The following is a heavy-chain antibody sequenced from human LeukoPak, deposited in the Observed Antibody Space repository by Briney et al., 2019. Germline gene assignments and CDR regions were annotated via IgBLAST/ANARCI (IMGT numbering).Heavy chain of an antibody. D-gene: IGHD5-18*01. CDR1: GFTVSSNY. CDR2: ISSSGSTI. V-gene: IGHV3-11*01. J-gene: IGHJ4*02. CDR3: ATDTREVEDY. Sequence: GGSLRLSCAASGFTVSSNYMSWIRQAPGKGLEWVSYISSSGSTIYYADSVKGRFTISRDNAKNSLYLQMNSLRAEDTAVYYCATDTREVEDYWGQGTLVTVSS.